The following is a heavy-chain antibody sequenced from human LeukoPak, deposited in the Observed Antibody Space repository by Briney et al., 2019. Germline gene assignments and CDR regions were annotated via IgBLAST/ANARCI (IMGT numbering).Heavy chain of an antibody. CDR2: INHSGST. Sequence: SETLSLTCAVYGGTFSGYYWSWIRQPPGKGLEWIGEINHSGSTNYNPSLKSRVTISVDTSKNQFSLKLSSVTAADTAVYYCANNYYDSSGYDAFDIWGQGTMVTVSS. D-gene: IGHD3-22*01. J-gene: IGHJ3*02. CDR1: GGTFSGYY. V-gene: IGHV4-34*08. CDR3: ANNYYDSSGYDAFDI.